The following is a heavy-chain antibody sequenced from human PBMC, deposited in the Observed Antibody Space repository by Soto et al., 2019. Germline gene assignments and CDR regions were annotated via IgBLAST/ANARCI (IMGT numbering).Heavy chain of an antibody. V-gene: IGHV3-48*02. J-gene: IGHJ6*02. CDR1: GFTLSSYS. D-gene: IGHD6-19*01. Sequence: PGGSLRLSCAASGFTLSSYSMNWVRQAPGKGLEWVSYISSSSSTIYYADSVKGRFTISRDNAKNSLYLQMNSLRDEDTAVYYCARGEQWLVLYGMDVRGQGTTVTVSS. CDR3: ARGEQWLVLYGMDV. CDR2: ISSSSSTI.